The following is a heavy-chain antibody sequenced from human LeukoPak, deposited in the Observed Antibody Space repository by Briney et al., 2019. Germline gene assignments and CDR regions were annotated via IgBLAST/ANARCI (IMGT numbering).Heavy chain of an antibody. Sequence: PGGSLRLSCAASGFTSSNYWMTWVRQAPGKGLEWVANIKQDGNEKYYVDSVKGRFTISRDNAKNSLYLQMNSPRAEDTAVYYCASGFDSRFFDKWGQGTLVTVSS. V-gene: IGHV3-7*01. CDR1: GFTSSNYW. CDR3: ASGFDSRFFDK. D-gene: IGHD3-22*01. J-gene: IGHJ4*02. CDR2: IKQDGNEK.